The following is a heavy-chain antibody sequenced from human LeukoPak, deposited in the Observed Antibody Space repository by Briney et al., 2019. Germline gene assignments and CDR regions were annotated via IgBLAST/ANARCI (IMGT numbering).Heavy chain of an antibody. CDR1: GFTFDDYA. D-gene: IGHD3-9*01. CDR2: ISWNSGSI. J-gene: IGHJ3*02. CDR3: AKEASYFDWSHSAFDI. Sequence: CRSLRLSCAASGFTFDDYAIHWVRQVPGKGLECVSGISWNSGSIGYADSVKGRFTISRDNATNSLYLQMNSLRAEDMALYYCAKEASYFDWSHSAFDIWGQGTMVTVSS. V-gene: IGHV3-9*03.